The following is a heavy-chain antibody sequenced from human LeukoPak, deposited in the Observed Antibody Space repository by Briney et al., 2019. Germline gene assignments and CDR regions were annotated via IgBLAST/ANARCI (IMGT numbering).Heavy chain of an antibody. D-gene: IGHD3-22*01. Sequence: VASVKVSCKASGYTFTGYYMHWVRQAPGQGLEWMGWINPNSGGTNYAQKFQGRVTMTRDTSISTAYMELSRLRSDDTAVYYCARTGDSSGYYYEDAFDIWGQGTMVTVSS. J-gene: IGHJ3*02. CDR3: ARTGDSSGYYYEDAFDI. CDR1: GYTFTGYY. V-gene: IGHV1-2*02. CDR2: INPNSGGT.